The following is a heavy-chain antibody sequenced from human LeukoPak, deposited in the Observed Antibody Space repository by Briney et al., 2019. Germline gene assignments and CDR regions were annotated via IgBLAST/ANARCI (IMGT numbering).Heavy chain of an antibody. CDR1: GVTFNTYA. J-gene: IGHJ4*02. Sequence: GGSLRLSCAASGVTFNTYAMSWVRQAPGKGLEWVAVTGGSDDSTHYADSVKGRFTISRDNARNTLYLQMNSLRADDTAVYYCARVYVGTDTVDFDYWGQGTLVTVSS. CDR3: ARVYVGTDTVDFDY. CDR2: TGGSDDST. V-gene: IGHV3-23*01. D-gene: IGHD5-18*01.